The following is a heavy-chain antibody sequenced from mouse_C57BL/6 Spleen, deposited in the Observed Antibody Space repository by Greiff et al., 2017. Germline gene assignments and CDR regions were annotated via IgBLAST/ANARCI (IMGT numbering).Heavy chain of an antibody. CDR2: IYPRSGNT. J-gene: IGHJ1*03. CDR3: ARGPLWSGYFDV. D-gene: IGHD1-1*02. V-gene: IGHV1-81*01. Sequence: QVQLKESGAELARPGASVKLSCKASGYTFTSYGISWVKQRTGQGLEWIGEIYPRSGNTYYNEKFKGKATLTADKSSSTAYMELRSLTSEDSAVYFCARGPLWSGYFDVWGTETTVTGSS. CDR1: GYTFTSYG.